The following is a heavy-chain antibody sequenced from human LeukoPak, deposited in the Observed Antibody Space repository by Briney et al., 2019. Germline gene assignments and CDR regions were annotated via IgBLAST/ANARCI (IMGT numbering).Heavy chain of an antibody. D-gene: IGHD3-10*01. Sequence: PSETLSLTCTVSGGSISSYYWSWIRQPPGKGLEWIGYIYYSGSTNYNPSLKSRVTISVDTSKNQFSLKLSSVTAADTAVYYCAYGSGSYAFNYYYYYMDVWGKGTTVTISS. V-gene: IGHV4-59*01. CDR3: AYGSGSYAFNYYYYYMDV. CDR1: GGSISSYY. CDR2: IYYSGST. J-gene: IGHJ6*03.